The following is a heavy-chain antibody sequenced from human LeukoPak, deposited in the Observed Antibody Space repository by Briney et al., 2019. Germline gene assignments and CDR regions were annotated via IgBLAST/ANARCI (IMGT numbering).Heavy chain of an antibody. CDR1: GFTFSSYA. CDR3: ARDHLQLVLQCLFDL. D-gene: IGHD6-13*01. Sequence: PGGSLRLSCAASGFTFSSYAMHWVRQAPGKGLEWVAVISYDGSNKYYADSVKGRFTISRDNSKNTLYLQMNSLRAEDTAVYYCARDHLQLVLQCLFDLWGRGTLVTVSS. V-gene: IGHV3-30-3*01. CDR2: ISYDGSNK. J-gene: IGHJ2*01.